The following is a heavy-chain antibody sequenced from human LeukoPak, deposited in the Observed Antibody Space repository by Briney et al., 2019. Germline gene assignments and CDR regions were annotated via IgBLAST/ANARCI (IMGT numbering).Heavy chain of an antibody. CDR2: ISSSSSTI. D-gene: IGHD3-9*01. Sequence: PGGSLRRSCAAAGFTFSSYSMHWVRQAPGNGLEWVSYISSSSSTIYYADSVKGRFTISRDNAKNSLYLQMNSLRAEDTAVYYYARDRFDSEMGLSYDISTGYYRDYWGQGTLVTVSS. J-gene: IGHJ4*02. CDR1: GFTFSSYS. V-gene: IGHV3-48*04. CDR3: ARDRFDSEMGLSYDISTGYYRDY.